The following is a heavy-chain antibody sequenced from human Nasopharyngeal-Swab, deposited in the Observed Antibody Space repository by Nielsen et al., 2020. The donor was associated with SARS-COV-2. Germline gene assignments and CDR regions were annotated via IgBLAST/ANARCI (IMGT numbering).Heavy chain of an antibody. Sequence: SVKVSCKASGYTFTGYYMHWVRQAPGQGREWMGRINPNSGGTNYAQKFQGRVTMTRDTSISTAYMELSRLRSDDTAVYYCARVAGCSSTSCYSRGAFDIWGQGTMVTVSS. CDR3: ARVAGCSSTSCYSRGAFDI. D-gene: IGHD2-2*02. CDR2: INPNSGGT. J-gene: IGHJ3*02. CDR1: GYTFTGYY. V-gene: IGHV1-2*06.